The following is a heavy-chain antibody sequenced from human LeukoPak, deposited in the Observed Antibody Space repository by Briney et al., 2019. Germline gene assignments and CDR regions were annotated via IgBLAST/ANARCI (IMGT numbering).Heavy chain of an antibody. CDR1: GYTFTNYG. Sequence: ASVKVSCKASGYTFTNYGISWVRQAPGQGLEWMGWISAYNGNTNYAHQLQGRVTMTTDASTRTAYMELSSLRSEDTAVYYCARLSPPYCSSTSCRKTAFDYWGQGALVTVSS. V-gene: IGHV1-18*01. J-gene: IGHJ4*02. CDR3: ARLSPPYCSSTSCRKTAFDY. CDR2: ISAYNGNT. D-gene: IGHD2-2*01.